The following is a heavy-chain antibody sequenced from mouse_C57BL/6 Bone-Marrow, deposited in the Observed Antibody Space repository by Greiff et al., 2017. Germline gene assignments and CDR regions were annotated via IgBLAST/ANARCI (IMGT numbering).Heavy chain of an antibody. CDR1: GFTFSSYA. CDR2: ISDGGSYT. V-gene: IGHV5-4*01. Sequence: EVKLVESGGGLVKPGGSLKLSCAASGFTFSSYAMSWVRQTPEKRLEWVATISDGGSYTYYPDNVKGRFTISRDNAKNNLYLQMRHLKSEDTAMYYCAREEEVPYYWGQGTSVTVSS. J-gene: IGHJ4*01. CDR3: AREEEVPYY. D-gene: IGHD2-14*01.